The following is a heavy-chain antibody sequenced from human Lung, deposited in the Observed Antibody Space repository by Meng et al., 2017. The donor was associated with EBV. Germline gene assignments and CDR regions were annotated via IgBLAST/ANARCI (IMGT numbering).Heavy chain of an antibody. J-gene: IGHJ5*02. D-gene: IGHD6-6*01. Sequence: QAQLLELGPGLVKPSHTLSLACTVSGGSVRVGDYYWSWIRQPPGKGLEWIGYIYDSGSTSYNPSLMSRVTISVDTSRNQFSLKLTSVTAADTAVYYCAREYSSSSGLPGPWGQGTLVTVSS. CDR3: AREYSSSSGLPGP. CDR2: IYDSGST. V-gene: IGHV4-30-4*08. CDR1: GGSVRVGDYY.